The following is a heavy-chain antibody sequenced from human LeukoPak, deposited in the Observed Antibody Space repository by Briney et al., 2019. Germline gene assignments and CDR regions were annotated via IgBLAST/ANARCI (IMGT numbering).Heavy chain of an antibody. CDR3: ETTKYTPSLEGRVTISVDTSTTQFSLRRSSVSGADTAVYYSARRPAGDLEDASSFAY. D-gene: IGHD3-10*01. V-gene: IGHV4-61*01. Sequence: SETLSLTCSVSGWSVNRDSYYWTWLRQPPGQGLVWIGDFYYSDTTNYTPSLESTVTIDVATYKSQFYLSLISATDAAMAIYYSETTKYTPSLEGRVTISVDTSTTQFSLRRSSVSGADTAVYYSARRPAGDLEDASSFAYGGQGTLVTVSS. CDR2: FYYSDTT. J-gene: IGHJ4*02. CDR1: GWSVNRDSYY.